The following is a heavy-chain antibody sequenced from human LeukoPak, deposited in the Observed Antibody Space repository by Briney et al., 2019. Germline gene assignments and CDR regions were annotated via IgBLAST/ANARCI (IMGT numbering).Heavy chain of an antibody. CDR3: ARDLGFYYFDY. CDR1: GFTVSSNY. D-gene: IGHD3-16*01. J-gene: IGHJ4*02. V-gene: IGHV3-53*01. CDR2: IYSGGST. Sequence: PGGSLRLSCAASGFTVSSNYMSWVRQAPGKGLEWVSVIYSGGSTYYADSVKGRFTISRDNSKNTLYLQMNSLRAEDTAVYYCARDLGFYYFDYWGQGTLVIVSS.